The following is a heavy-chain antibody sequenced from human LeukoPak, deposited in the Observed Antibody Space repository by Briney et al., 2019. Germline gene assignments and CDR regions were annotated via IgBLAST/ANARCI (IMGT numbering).Heavy chain of an antibody. J-gene: IGHJ4*02. CDR3: TTDIRGYVLRYFDGHY. D-gene: IGHD3-9*01. CDR2: IKSRTDGGTT. CDR1: GFTFSNAW. Sequence: GGSLRLSCEASGFTFSNAWMSWVRQAPGKGLEWVGRIKSRTDGGTTDYAAPVKGRFTISRDDSKNTLYLQMNSLKTADTAMYYCTTDIRGYVLRYFDGHYWGQGTLVTVSS. V-gene: IGHV3-15*01.